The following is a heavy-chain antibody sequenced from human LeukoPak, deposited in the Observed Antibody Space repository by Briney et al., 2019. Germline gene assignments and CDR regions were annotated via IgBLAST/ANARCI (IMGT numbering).Heavy chain of an antibody. Sequence: GASVKVSCKASGYTFTGYYMHWVRQAPGQGLEWMGWINPNSGGTNYAQKFQGRVTMTRDTSISTAYMELSRLRSDDTAVYYCARTQGPGPYYYYYMDVWGKGTTVTVSS. CDR2: INPNSGGT. CDR3: ARTQGPGPYYYYYMDV. V-gene: IGHV1-2*02. CDR1: GYTFTGYY. J-gene: IGHJ6*03.